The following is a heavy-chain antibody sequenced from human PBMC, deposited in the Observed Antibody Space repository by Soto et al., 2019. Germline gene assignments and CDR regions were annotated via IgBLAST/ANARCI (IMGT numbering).Heavy chain of an antibody. V-gene: IGHV3-74*01. Sequence: EVQLVESGGGLVQPGGSLRLSCAASGFTFSSYWMHWVRQAPGKGLVWVSRINSDGSSTSYADSVKGRFTISRDNAKNTLYLQMNSLRAEDTAVYYCATPGIAVADYYYGMDVWGQGTTVTVSS. CDR3: ATPGIAVADYYYGMDV. CDR1: GFTFSSYW. D-gene: IGHD6-19*01. J-gene: IGHJ6*02. CDR2: INSDGSST.